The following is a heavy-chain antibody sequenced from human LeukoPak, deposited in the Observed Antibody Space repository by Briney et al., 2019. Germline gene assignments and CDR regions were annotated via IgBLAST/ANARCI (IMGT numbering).Heavy chain of an antibody. D-gene: IGHD4-17*01. Sequence: AGGSLRLSCTASGFTFSAYAMMWVRQAPGKGPEWVSAIRGGGGSAFYADSVKGRFTISRDNSKYTLFLQMNSLRAEDTAVYYGARDPEGDYKGAFVWGGRGTMAPASS. CDR1: GFTFSAYA. CDR3: ARDPEGDYKGAFVW. CDR2: IRGGGGSA. J-gene: IGHJ3*01. V-gene: IGHV3-23*01.